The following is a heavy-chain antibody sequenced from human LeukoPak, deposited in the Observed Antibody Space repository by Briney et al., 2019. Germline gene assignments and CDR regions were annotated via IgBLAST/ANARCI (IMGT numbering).Heavy chain of an antibody. CDR1: GFTFSDYY. V-gene: IGHV3-23*01. CDR2: ISGSGGST. J-gene: IGHJ4*02. CDR3: AKDRDIAVADY. D-gene: IGHD6-19*01. Sequence: GGSLRLSCAASGFTFSDYYMSWVRQAPGKGLEWVSAISGSGGSTYYADSVKGRFTISRDNSKNTLYLQMNSLRAEDTAVYYCAKDRDIAVADYWGQGTLVTVSS.